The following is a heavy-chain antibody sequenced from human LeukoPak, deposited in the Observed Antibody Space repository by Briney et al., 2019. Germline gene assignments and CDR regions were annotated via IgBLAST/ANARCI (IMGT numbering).Heavy chain of an antibody. Sequence: SQTLSLTCAISGDSVSSDRAVWNWIRQSPSRGLEWLGRTYYRSKWYNNYAVSVKSRITINPDTSKNQFSLQLNSVTPEDTAVYYCARGDQAFDIWGQGTMVTVSS. J-gene: IGHJ3*02. V-gene: IGHV6-1*01. CDR1: GDSVSSDRAV. CDR2: TYYRSKWYN. CDR3: ARGDQAFDI.